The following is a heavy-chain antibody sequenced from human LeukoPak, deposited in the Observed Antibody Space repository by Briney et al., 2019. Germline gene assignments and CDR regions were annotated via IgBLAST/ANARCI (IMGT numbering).Heavy chain of an antibody. CDR2: ISGSGGST. CDR3: ARGRGSGSSNTLDY. J-gene: IGHJ4*02. Sequence: PGGSLRLSCAASGFTFSSYAMSWVRQAPGKGLEWVSAISGSGGSTYYADSVKGRFTISRDNSKNTLYLQMNSLRAEDTAVYYCARGRGSGSSNTLDYWGQGTLVTVSS. CDR1: GFTFSSYA. V-gene: IGHV3-23*01. D-gene: IGHD3-10*01.